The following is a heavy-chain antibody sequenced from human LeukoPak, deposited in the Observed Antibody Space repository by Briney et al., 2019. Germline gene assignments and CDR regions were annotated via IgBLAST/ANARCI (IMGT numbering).Heavy chain of an antibody. Sequence: SETLSLTCALSTVSGSSGNFWSWVRQPPGEGLEWIGEVHKSGRTNYNPSLKTRVTISIDASKNQLSLELTSVTAADTAVYYCASRSGSFSDALDIWGQGTLVTVSS. V-gene: IGHV4-4*02. CDR3: ASRSGSFSDALDI. J-gene: IGHJ3*02. CDR2: VHKSGRT. D-gene: IGHD3-10*01. CDR1: TVSGSSGNF.